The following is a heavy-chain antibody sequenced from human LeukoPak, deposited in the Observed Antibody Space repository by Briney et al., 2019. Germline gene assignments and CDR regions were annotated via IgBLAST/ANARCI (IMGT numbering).Heavy chain of an antibody. J-gene: IGHJ4*02. CDR1: GFTFSSYA. D-gene: IGHD3-22*01. CDR3: AKVGVYYYDSSGYPDEVDY. CDR2: ISGSGGST. Sequence: GGSLRLSCAASGFTFSSYAMSWVRQAPGKGLEWVSAISGSGGSTYYADSVKGRFTISRDNSKNTLYLQMNSLRAEDTAVYYCAKVGVYYYDSSGYPDEVDYWGQGTLVTVSS. V-gene: IGHV3-23*01.